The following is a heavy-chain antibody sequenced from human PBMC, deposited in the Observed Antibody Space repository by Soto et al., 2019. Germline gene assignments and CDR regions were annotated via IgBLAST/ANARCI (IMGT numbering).Heavy chain of an antibody. D-gene: IGHD3-16*01. CDR1: GGSISSYY. Sequence: SETLSLTCTVSGGSISSYYWSWIRQPPGKGLEWIGYIYYSGSTNYNPSLKSRVTISVDTSKNQFSLKLSSVTAADTAVYYCARDFLFGAGPFDYWGQGTLVTVSS. CDR2: IYYSGST. J-gene: IGHJ4*02. CDR3: ARDFLFGAGPFDY. V-gene: IGHV4-59*01.